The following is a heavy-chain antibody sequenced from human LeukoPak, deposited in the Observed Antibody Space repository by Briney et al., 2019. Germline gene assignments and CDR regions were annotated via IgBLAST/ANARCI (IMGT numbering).Heavy chain of an antibody. Sequence: SETLSLTCTVSGGSISSYYWSCIRQPPGKGLEWIGYIYYSGSGSTNYNPSLKSRASISVDTSKNHFSLKLSSVTAADTAVYYCARRGGHGGSFDYWGQGTLVTVSS. CDR1: GGSISSYY. D-gene: IGHD4-23*01. CDR2: IYYSGSGST. J-gene: IGHJ4*02. CDR3: ARRGGHGGSFDY. V-gene: IGHV4-59*08.